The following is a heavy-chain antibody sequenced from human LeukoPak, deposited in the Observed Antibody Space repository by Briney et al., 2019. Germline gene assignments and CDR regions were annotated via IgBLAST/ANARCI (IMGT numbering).Heavy chain of an antibody. D-gene: IGHD6-13*01. V-gene: IGHV1-69*04. CDR1: GGTFSSYA. J-gene: IGHJ6*02. Sequence: SVKVSCKASGGTFSSYAISWVRQAPGQGLEWMGRIIPILGIANYAQKFQGRVTITADKSTSTAYMELSSLSSEDTAVYYCARDLAAAGPYYYYGMDVWGQGTTVTVSS. CDR2: IIPILGIA. CDR3: ARDLAAAGPYYYYGMDV.